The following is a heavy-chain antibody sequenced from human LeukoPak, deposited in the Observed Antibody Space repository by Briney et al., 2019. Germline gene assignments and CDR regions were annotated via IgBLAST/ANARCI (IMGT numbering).Heavy chain of an antibody. J-gene: IGHJ4*02. CDR1: GFIFSGYG. V-gene: IGHV3-30*02. D-gene: IGHD3-16*01. CDR3: ARSPSQLGDY. Sequence: AGGSLRLSCAASGFIFSGYGMHWVRQAPSKGLEWVAFTRFDGSTKYYADSVKGRFTISRDNSRNTLYLQMISLRADDTAVYYCARSPSQLGDYWGQGTLVTVSS. CDR2: TRFDGSTK.